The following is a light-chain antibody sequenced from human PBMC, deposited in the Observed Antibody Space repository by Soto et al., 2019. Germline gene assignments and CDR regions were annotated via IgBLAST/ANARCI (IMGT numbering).Light chain of an antibody. J-gene: IGKJ4*01. CDR1: QSISSY. CDR2: AAS. V-gene: IGKV1-39*01. CDR3: QQSYSTPLT. Sequence: DIQMTQSPSSLSSSVGDIVTITCRSSQSISSYLNWYQQKPGKAPKLLIYAASSLQSGVPSRFNGSGSGTDFTLTISSLQPEDFETYHCQQSYSTPLTFGGGTKVDIK.